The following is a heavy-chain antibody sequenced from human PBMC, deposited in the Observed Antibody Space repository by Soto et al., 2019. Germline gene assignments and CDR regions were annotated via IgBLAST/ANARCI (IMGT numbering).Heavy chain of an antibody. Sequence: QVQLVESGGGVVQPGTSLRLSCEASGFAFNKFGMHWVRQAPGKGLEWVAFISYDGSDQYYADSVQGRLTITRDNSMNTLNMQLNSLRRDDTAVYYCAKGGEVGGVLGDHWGQGTLVTVAS. J-gene: IGHJ4*02. CDR1: GFAFNKFG. V-gene: IGHV3-30*18. CDR2: ISYDGSDQ. CDR3: AKGGEVGGVLGDH. D-gene: IGHD1-26*01.